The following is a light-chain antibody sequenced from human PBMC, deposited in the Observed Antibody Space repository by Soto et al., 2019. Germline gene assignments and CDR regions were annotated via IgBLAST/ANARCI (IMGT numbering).Light chain of an antibody. J-gene: IGKJ1*01. V-gene: IGKV1-9*01. Sequence: IHLTHSPSFLSASVVYRITITCRASQCITSYLAWYQQKPGKAPKLRIYAAYTLQSGVPSRFSGSGSGTEFTLTISSLQPADFATYYCQHYNSYSEAFGQGTKVDIK. CDR3: QHYNSYSEA. CDR2: AAY. CDR1: QCITSY.